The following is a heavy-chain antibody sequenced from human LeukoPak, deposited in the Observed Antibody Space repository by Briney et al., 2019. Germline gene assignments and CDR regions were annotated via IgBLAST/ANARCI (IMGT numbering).Heavy chain of an antibody. CDR3: ARDYLYSGSYYFTS. D-gene: IGHD1-26*01. V-gene: IGHV4-39*07. Sequence: SETLSLTCTVSGGSISSSSYYWGWIRQPPGKGLEWIGSIYYSGSTYYNPSLKSRVTISVDTSKNQFSLKLSSVTAADTAVYYCARDYLYSGSYYFTSWGQGTLVTVSS. CDR1: GGSISSSSYY. CDR2: IYYSGST. J-gene: IGHJ5*02.